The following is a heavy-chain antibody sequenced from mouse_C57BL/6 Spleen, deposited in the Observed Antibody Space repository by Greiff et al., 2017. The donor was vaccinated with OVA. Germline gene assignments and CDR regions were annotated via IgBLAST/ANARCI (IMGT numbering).Heavy chain of an antibody. CDR2: IYPRSGNT. J-gene: IGHJ1*03. Sequence: QVQLKQSGAELARPGASVKLSCKASGYTFTSYGISWVKQRTGQGLEWIGEIYPRSGNTYYNEKFKGKATLTADKSSSTAYMELRSLTSEDSAVYFCAREYYDYDVFYWYFDVWGTGTTVTVSS. V-gene: IGHV1-81*01. CDR3: AREYYDYDVFYWYFDV. CDR1: GYTFTSYG. D-gene: IGHD2-4*01.